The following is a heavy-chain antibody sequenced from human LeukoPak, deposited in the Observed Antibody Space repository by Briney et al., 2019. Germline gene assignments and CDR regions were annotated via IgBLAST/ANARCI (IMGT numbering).Heavy chain of an antibody. J-gene: IGHJ4*02. CDR2: ISAYNGNT. D-gene: IGHD4-17*01. CDR3: ARQGGQLFYYSDTVFSH. Sequence: ASVKVSCKTSGYTFTSYVINWVRQATGQGLEWMGWISAYNGNTNYAQKFQGRVTMTTDTSTSTAYMELRSLRSDDTAVYYCARQGGQLFYYSDTVFSHWGQGTLVTVSS. V-gene: IGHV1-18*01. CDR1: GYTFTSYV.